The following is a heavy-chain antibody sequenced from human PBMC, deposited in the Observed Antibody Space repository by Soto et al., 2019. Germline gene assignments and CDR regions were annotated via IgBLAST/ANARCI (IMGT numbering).Heavy chain of an antibody. CDR1: GFGVATSA. Sequence: QPGGSLGLSSAASGFGVATSAMGGVFQAPGKGLEWVSGITVSGGGTKYADSVKGRFTISRDNSKDTLYLQMNSLRADDTAIYYCAKDEDASGSFYKGPYDPWGQGTLVTVSS. CDR2: ITVSGGGT. CDR3: AKDEDASGSFYKGPYDP. D-gene: IGHD3-10*01. J-gene: IGHJ5*02. V-gene: IGHV3-23*01.